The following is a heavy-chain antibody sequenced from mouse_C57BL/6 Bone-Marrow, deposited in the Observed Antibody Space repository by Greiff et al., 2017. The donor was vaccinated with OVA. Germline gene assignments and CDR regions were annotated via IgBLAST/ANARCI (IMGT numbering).Heavy chain of an antibody. J-gene: IGHJ3*01. CDR1: GFTFSSYA. CDR3: ARDRVYDGYYWFAY. D-gene: IGHD2-3*01. V-gene: IGHV5-4*01. CDR2: ISDGGSYT. Sequence: EVQLVESGGGLVKPGGSLKLSCAASGFTFSSYAMSWVRQTPEKRLEWVATISDGGSYTDYPDNVKGRFTISRDNAKNNLYLQMSHLKSEDTAMYYCARDRVYDGYYWFAYWGQGTLVTVSA.